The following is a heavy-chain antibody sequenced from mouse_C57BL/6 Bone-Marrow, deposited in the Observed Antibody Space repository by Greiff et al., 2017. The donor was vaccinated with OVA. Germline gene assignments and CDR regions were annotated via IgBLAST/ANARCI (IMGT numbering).Heavy chain of an antibody. D-gene: IGHD2-4*01. J-gene: IGHJ3*01. CDR3: ARRGYDYEAWFAY. CDR2: IYPGSGST. V-gene: IGHV1-55*01. Sequence: QVQLQQPGAELVKPGASVKMSCKASGYTFTSYWITWVKQRPGQGLEWIGDIYPGSGSTNYNEKFKSKATLTVDTSSSTAYMQLSSLTSEDSAVYDCARRGYDYEAWFAYWGQGTLVTVSA. CDR1: GYTFTSYW.